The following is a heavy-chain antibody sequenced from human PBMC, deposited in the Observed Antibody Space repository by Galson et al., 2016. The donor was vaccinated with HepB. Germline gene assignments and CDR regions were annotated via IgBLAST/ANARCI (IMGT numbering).Heavy chain of an antibody. V-gene: IGHV3-23*01. CDR2: ISGDGGST. CDR3: AARTTDYGGVGRLHF. CDR1: GFTFGRYA. J-gene: IGHJ4*02. D-gene: IGHD4-23*01. Sequence: SLRLSCAASGFTFGRYAMGWVRQAPGKGLEWVSAISGDGGSTYYAGSVQGRFTSSRDRSTNTMSLQMNSLRTDDTAVYYCAARTTDYGGVGRLHFWGQGTLVTVSS.